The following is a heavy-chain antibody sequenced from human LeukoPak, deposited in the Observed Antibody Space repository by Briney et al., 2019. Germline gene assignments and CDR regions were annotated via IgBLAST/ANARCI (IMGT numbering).Heavy chain of an antibody. CDR1: GFTISSNY. V-gene: IGHV3-53*01. Sequence: GGSLRLSCVASGFTISSNYMSWVRQAPGKGLEWVSIIYTGGSTYYADSVKGRFTISRDNSKDTLYLQMNSLTAADTAVYYCAKDDTWDGAAFDIWGQGTMVTVSS. CDR2: IYTGGST. J-gene: IGHJ3*02. CDR3: AKDDTWDGAAFDI. D-gene: IGHD4/OR15-4a*01.